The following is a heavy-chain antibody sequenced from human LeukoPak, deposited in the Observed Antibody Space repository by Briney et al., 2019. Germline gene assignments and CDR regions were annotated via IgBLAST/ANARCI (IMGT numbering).Heavy chain of an antibody. CDR3: AMSPRESCNSDY. CDR2: MNTDNGNT. CDR1: GYRFSNYG. D-gene: IGHD2-15*01. V-gene: IGHV1-8*01. J-gene: IGHJ4*02. Sequence: GGSVKLSCMTSGYRFSNYGMNWVRQAPGQGLEWVGWMNTDNGNTGYAEKVQGRVSRGGDTSITTAFMVMSSVRSDDTAVYFCAMSPRESCNSDYWAQGTLVTVSS.